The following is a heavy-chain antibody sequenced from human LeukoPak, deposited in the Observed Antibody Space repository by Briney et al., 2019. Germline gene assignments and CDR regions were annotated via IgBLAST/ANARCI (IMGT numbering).Heavy chain of an antibody. Sequence: SETLSLTCAVYGGSFSDYYWSWIRQPPGKGLEWIGEINRSGSTYYNPSLKSRVTMSVETSKKQFSLKLSSVTAADTAVYYCAREGSAFDIWGQGTMVTVSS. CDR2: INRSGST. V-gene: IGHV4-34*10. CDR1: GGSFSDYY. J-gene: IGHJ3*02. CDR3: AREGSAFDI.